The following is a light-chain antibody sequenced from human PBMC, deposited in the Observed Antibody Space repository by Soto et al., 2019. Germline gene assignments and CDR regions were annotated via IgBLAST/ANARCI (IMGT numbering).Light chain of an antibody. Sequence: EIVMTQSPATLSVSPGERATLSCRASQSVSSSLAWYQQKPGQAPRLLIYGASTRAVGIPARFSCSGSETEFTLTISSLQSEDFAVYYGQQYNNWSTFGQGTKVDSK. J-gene: IGKJ1*01. V-gene: IGKV3-15*01. CDR3: QQYNNWST. CDR1: QSVSSS. CDR2: GAS.